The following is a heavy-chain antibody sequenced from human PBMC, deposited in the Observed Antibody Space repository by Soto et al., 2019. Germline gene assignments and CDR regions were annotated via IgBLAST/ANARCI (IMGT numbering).Heavy chain of an antibody. D-gene: IGHD1-7*01. CDR1: GFSCGEYE. CDR2: INPGDSDT. CDR3: ARHLNWNYVHDAFDI. Sequence: GESLRISSGGAGFSCGEYEIGWVRQIPGKGLKWMGIINPGDSDTRYSPSFQGQVTISADKSISTAYLQWSSLKASDTAMYYCARHLNWNYVHDAFDIWGQGTMVTVSS. J-gene: IGHJ3*02. V-gene: IGHV5-51*01.